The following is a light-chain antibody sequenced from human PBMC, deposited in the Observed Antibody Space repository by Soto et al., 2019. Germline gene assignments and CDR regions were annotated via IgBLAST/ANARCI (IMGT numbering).Light chain of an antibody. V-gene: IGKV1-39*01. CDR2: ATS. J-gene: IGKJ3*01. CDR1: QSISSY. CDR3: QHSYSTPST. Sequence: DIQMTQSPSSLSASVGDRVTITCRASQSISSYLNWYQQKPGKAPKLLIFATSSLQGGIPQRFSGSGSGTDFTLTISGLQPEDVAQYYCQHSYSTPSTFGTGTKVDI.